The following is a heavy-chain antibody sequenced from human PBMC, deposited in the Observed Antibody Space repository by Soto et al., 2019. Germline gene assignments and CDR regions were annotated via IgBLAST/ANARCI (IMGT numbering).Heavy chain of an antibody. CDR1: GGSFSGYY. CDR3: ARGPADGGNSNDY. D-gene: IGHD2-21*02. CDR2: INHSGST. V-gene: IGHV4-34*01. Sequence: TLSLTCAVYGGSFSGYYWSWIRQPPGKGLEWIGEINHSGSTNYNPSLKSRVTISVDTSKNQFSLKLSSVTAADTAVYYCARGPADGGNSNDYWGQGTLVTVSS. J-gene: IGHJ4*02.